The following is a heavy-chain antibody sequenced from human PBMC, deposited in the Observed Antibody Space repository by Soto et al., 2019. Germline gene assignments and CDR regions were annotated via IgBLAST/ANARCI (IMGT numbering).Heavy chain of an antibody. Sequence: QVQLQQWGAGLLKPSETLSLTCAVYGGSFSGYYWSWIRHPPGKGLEWIGEINHSGSTNYNPSLKSRVTISVDTSKNQFSLKLSSVTAADTAVYYCARAGDGRGRLDYWGQGTLVTVSS. CDR2: INHSGST. CDR3: ARAGDGRGRLDY. V-gene: IGHV4-34*01. J-gene: IGHJ4*02. D-gene: IGHD3-10*01. CDR1: GGSFSGYY.